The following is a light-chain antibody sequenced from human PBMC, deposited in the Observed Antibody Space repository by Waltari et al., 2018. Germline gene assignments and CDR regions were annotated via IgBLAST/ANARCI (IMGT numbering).Light chain of an antibody. CDR3: QQAKSFPLT. J-gene: IGKJ4*01. Sequence: DIQMTQSPSFVSASVGGTVTIFCRATEDIRSWLAWYQQRPGKAPKLLIYAASNLESGVPSRFRGSGSETNFTLTVSSLQPEDFATYYCQQAKSFPLTFGGGTKVEI. V-gene: IGKV1-12*01. CDR2: AAS. CDR1: EDIRSW.